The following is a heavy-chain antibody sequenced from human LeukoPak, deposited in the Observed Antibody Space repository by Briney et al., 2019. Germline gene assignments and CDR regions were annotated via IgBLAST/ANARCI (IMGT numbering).Heavy chain of an antibody. Sequence: SETLSLTCTVSGVSMSAYQWSWVRQSPEKGLEWIGCINTKGETSYNPSLKSRVTTSADTSKSQFSLRLTSVTAADTAVYYCATSNDAKIAPFDHWGQGAPVTVSS. V-gene: IGHV4-4*09. D-gene: IGHD2-21*01. CDR1: GVSMSAYQ. J-gene: IGHJ4*02. CDR2: INTKGET. CDR3: ATSNDAKIAPFDH.